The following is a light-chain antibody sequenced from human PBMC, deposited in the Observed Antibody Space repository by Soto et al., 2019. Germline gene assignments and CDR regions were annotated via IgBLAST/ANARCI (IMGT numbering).Light chain of an antibody. CDR1: QSISNW. CDR3: QQYNSYS. Sequence: IHMTQSPYTLPASVGYRLKNTFRYSQSISNWLAWYPQKPGTAPKVLIYHASNLQSGVPSRFSGSGSGTEFTLTISSLQPDDFATYYCQQYNSYSFGQGTKV. CDR2: HAS. V-gene: IGKV1-5*01. J-gene: IGKJ1*01.